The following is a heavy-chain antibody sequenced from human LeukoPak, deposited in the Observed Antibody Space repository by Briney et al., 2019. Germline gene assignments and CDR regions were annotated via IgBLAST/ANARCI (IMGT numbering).Heavy chain of an antibody. J-gene: IGHJ4*02. Sequence: GRSLRLSCAASGFTFSSYGVHWVRQAPGKGLEWVAVKSYDGSNKYYADSVKGRFTISRDNSKNTLYLQMNSLRAEDTAVYYCAKDFARSFDYWGQGTLVTVSS. CDR1: GFTFSSYG. D-gene: IGHD6-6*01. CDR3: AKDFARSFDY. V-gene: IGHV3-30*18. CDR2: KSYDGSNK.